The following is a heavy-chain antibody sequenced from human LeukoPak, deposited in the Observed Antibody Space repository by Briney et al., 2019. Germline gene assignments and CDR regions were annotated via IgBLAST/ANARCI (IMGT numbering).Heavy chain of an antibody. CDR3: ARHGSIAARKNWFDP. CDR2: IYPGDSDT. V-gene: IGHV5-51*01. Sequence: GESLKISCKGSGYSFPSYWIGWVRRMPGKGLEWMGIIYPGDSDTRYSPSFQGQVTISADKSISTAYLQWSSLKASDTAMYYCARHGSIAARKNWFDPWGQGTQVTVSS. D-gene: IGHD6-6*01. CDR1: GYSFPSYW. J-gene: IGHJ5*02.